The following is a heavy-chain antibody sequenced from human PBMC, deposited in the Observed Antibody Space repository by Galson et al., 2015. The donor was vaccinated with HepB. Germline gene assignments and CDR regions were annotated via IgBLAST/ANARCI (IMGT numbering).Heavy chain of an antibody. CDR2: IYSGGST. J-gene: IGHJ6*02. V-gene: IGHV3-66*04. CDR1: GFTVSLNY. Sequence: SLRLSCAASGFTVSLNYMSWVRQAPGKGLEWVSVIYSGGSTYYADSVKGRFTVSRDTSKNTLYLQMNSLRAEDTAVYYCARHYCGGDCYYYFYGMGVWGQGTTVTVSS. D-gene: IGHD2-21*02. CDR3: ARHYCGGDCYYYFYGMGV.